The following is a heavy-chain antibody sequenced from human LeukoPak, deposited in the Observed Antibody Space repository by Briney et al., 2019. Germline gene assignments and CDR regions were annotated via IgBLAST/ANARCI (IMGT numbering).Heavy chain of an antibody. J-gene: IGHJ5*02. CDR2: ISYDGSNK. Sequence: GSLRLSCAASGFTFSSYGMHWVRQAPGKGLEWVAVISYDGSNKYYADSVKGRFTISRDNSKNTLYLQMNSLRAEDTAVYYCATDDKYAPSSWGQGTLVTVSS. CDR1: GFTFSSYG. CDR3: ATDDKYAPSS. V-gene: IGHV3-30*03. D-gene: IGHD2-2*01.